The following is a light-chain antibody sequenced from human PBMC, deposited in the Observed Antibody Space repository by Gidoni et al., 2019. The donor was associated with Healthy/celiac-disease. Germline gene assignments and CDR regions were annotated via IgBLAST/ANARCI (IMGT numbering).Light chain of an antibody. J-gene: IGLJ2*01. CDR3: GTWDNSLSAGV. Sequence: QSVLTQPPSVSAAPGQKVTISCSGDSSNIGPHSVSWYQQTPGTAPKLLIYENDQRPSGIPDRFSGSQSGTAATLAIAGLQTGDEADYYCGTWDNSLSAGVFGGGTKLTAL. CDR2: END. V-gene: IGLV1-51*02. CDR1: SSNIGPHS.